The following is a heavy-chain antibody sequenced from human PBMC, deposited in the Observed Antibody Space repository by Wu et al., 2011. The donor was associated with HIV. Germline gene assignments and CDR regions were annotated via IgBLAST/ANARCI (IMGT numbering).Heavy chain of an antibody. V-gene: IGHV1-69*14. CDR2: IIPIFGTA. J-gene: IGHJ4*02. Sequence: QVQLVQSGAEVKKPGSSVKVSCKASGGSFISYAITWVRQAPGQGLEWMGRIIPIFGTANYAQKFQGRVTITADKSTSTAYMELSSLRSEDTAVYYCARGMGTTARPYYFDYWGQGTLVTVSS. CDR1: GGSFISYA. CDR3: ARGMGTTARPYYFDY. D-gene: IGHD1-14*01.